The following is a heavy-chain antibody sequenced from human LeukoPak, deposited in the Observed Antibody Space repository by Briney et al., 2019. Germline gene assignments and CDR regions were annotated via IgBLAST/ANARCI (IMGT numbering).Heavy chain of an antibody. Sequence: ASVKVSCKASGGTFSSYAISWVRQAPGQGLEWMGGIIPIFGTANYAQKFQGRVTITTDESTSTAYMELSSLRSEDTAVYYCVVYCSSTSCPTRFDYWGQGTLVTVSS. J-gene: IGHJ4*02. CDR3: VVYCSSTSCPTRFDY. D-gene: IGHD2-2*01. CDR1: GGTFSSYA. CDR2: IIPIFGTA. V-gene: IGHV1-69*05.